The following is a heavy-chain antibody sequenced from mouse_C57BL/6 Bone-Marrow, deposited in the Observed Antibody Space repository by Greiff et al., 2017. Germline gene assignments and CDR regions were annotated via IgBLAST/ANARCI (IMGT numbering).Heavy chain of an antibody. CDR1: GYTFTDYY. J-gene: IGHJ3*01. D-gene: IGHD2-4*01. Sequence: EVQLLQSGPVLVKPGASVKLSCTASGYTFTDYYMNWVKQSHGKSLEWIGVINPYNGGTSYNQTFKGKATLTVDKSSSTAYMELNSLTSEDSAVYYCVDDYDVSWFADWGQGTLVTVSA. CDR3: VDDYDVSWFAD. V-gene: IGHV1-19*01. CDR2: INPYNGGT.